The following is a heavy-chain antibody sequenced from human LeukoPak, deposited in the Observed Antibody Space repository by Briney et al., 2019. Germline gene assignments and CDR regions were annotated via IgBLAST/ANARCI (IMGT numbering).Heavy chain of an antibody. D-gene: IGHD6-13*01. V-gene: IGHV3-74*01. CDR1: GFTFSSYW. J-gene: IGHJ3*02. CDR3: ARILSSSHAFDI. CDR2: INPDGSTT. Sequence: HPGGSLRLSCAASGFTFSSYWMHWVRHAPGKGLVWVSRINPDGSTTSYADSLKGRFTISRDNAKNSLYLQMNSLRAEDTAVYYCARILSSSHAFDIWGQGTMVTVSS.